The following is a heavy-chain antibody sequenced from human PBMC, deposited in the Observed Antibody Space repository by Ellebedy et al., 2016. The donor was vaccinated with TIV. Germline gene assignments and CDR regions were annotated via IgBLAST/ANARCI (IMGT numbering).Heavy chain of an antibody. D-gene: IGHD1-26*01. V-gene: IGHV4-59*08. J-gene: IGHJ4*02. CDR3: ARHVGWGLPYFDC. CDR2: IYNSGST. Sequence: SETLSLTCTVSGGSISSYYWSWIRQPPGKGLEWIGYIYNSGSTKYNPSLKSRVTISVDTSKNQFSLKLSSVTAADTAVYYCARHVGWGLPYFDCWGQGTLVTVSS. CDR1: GGSISSYY.